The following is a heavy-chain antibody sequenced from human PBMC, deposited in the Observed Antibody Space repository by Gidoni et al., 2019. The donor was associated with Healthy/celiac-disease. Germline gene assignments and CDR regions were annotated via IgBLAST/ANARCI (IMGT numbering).Heavy chain of an antibody. Sequence: QVQLQESGPGLVKPSETLSLTCAVSGYSISSGYYWGWIRQPPGKGLEWIGSIYHSGSTYYNPSLKSRVTISVDTSKNQFSLKLSSVTAADTAVYYCARDRSGYDYWGQGTLVTVSS. CDR1: GYSISSGYY. V-gene: IGHV4-38-2*02. D-gene: IGHD6-19*01. J-gene: IGHJ4*02. CDR2: IYHSGST. CDR3: ARDRSGYDY.